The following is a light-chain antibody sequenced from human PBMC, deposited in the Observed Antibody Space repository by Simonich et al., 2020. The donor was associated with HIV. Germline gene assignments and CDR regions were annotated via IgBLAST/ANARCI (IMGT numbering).Light chain of an antibody. V-gene: IGKV1-9*01. CDR3: QQLNSYPRALT. CDR2: AAS. J-gene: IGKJ4*01. Sequence: DIQLTQSPSFLSASVGDRVTITYPASQDIRSYLSWYHQKPGEAPKLLIYAASTLQSGVPSRFSGSGSGTEFTLTISSLQPEDFATYYCQQLNSYPRALTFGGGTKVEIK. CDR1: QDIRSY.